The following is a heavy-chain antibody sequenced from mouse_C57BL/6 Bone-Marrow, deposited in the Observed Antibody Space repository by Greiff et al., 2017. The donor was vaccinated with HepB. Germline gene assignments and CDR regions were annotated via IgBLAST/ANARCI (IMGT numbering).Heavy chain of an antibody. J-gene: IGHJ1*03. CDR2: IYPRDGST. V-gene: IGHV1-78*01. CDR1: GYTFTDHT. D-gene: IGHD1-1*01. Sequence: VQLQQSDAELVKPGASVKISCKVSGYTFTDHTIHWMKQRPEQGLEWIGYIYPRDGSTKYTEKFKGKATLTADKSSSTAYMQLNSLTSEDSAVYFCARGRYYYGSSYGYFDVWGTGTTVTVSS. CDR3: ARGRYYYGSSYGYFDV.